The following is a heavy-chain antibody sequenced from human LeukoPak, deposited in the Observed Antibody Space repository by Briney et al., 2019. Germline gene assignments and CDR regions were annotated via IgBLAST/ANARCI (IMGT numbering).Heavy chain of an antibody. Sequence: GGSLRLSCAASGFTFSSYSMNWVRQAPGKGLEWVSYISSSSSTIYYADSVKGRFTISRDNAKNSLYLQMNSLRAEDTAVYYCARGGADYLRYFDYWGQGTLVTVSS. CDR1: GFTFSSYS. J-gene: IGHJ4*02. CDR2: ISSSSSTI. D-gene: IGHD5-12*01. V-gene: IGHV3-48*01. CDR3: ARGGADYLRYFDY.